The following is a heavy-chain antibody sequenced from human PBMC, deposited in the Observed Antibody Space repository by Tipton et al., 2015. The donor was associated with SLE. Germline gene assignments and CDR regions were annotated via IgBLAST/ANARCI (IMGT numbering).Heavy chain of an antibody. Sequence: TLSLTCAVYGGSFSGYYWSWIRQPPGKGLEWIWEINHSGSTNYNPSLKSRVTISVDTSKNQFSLKMSSVTAADTAVYYCASGGYGSGSHYLGGWFDPWGRGTLVTVSS. D-gene: IGHD3-10*01. CDR3: ASGGYGSGSHYLGGWFDP. V-gene: IGHV4-34*01. J-gene: IGHJ5*02. CDR1: GGSFSGYY. CDR2: INHSGST.